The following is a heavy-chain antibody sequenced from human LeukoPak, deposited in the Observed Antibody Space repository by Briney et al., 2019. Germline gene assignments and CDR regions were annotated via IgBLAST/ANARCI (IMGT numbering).Heavy chain of an antibody. CDR2: IYYSGST. CDR1: AGSISSYY. V-gene: IGHV4-59*06. D-gene: IGHD2-21*02. CDR3: ASERAYCGGDCYSAPGY. Sequence: SETLSLTCTVSAGSISSYYWSWIREHPGKGLEWIGYIYYSGSTYYNPSLKSRVTISVDTSKNQFSLKLSSVTAADTAVYYCASERAYCGGDCYSAPGYWGQGTLVTVSS. J-gene: IGHJ4*02.